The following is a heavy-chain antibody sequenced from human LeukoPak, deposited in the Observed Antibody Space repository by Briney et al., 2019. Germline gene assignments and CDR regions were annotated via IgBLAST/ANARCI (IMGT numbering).Heavy chain of an antibody. D-gene: IGHD6-6*01. CDR1: GFTLSSYG. V-gene: IGHV3-48*01. J-gene: IGHJ4*02. CDR2: ISSNSRTI. Sequence: GGSLRLSCAASGFTLSSYGMEWVRQAPGKGLEWVSYISSNSRTIDYANSVKGRFTVSRDNAKNSLFLQMNSLRAEDTAVYYCTRGGAARPDYWGQGTLVTVSS. CDR3: TRGGAARPDY.